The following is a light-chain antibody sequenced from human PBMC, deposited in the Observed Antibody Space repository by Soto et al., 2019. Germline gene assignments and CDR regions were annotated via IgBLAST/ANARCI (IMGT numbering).Light chain of an antibody. J-gene: IGKJ2*01. CDR2: DSS. V-gene: IGKV1-5*01. Sequence: DIQMTQSPSTLSASVGDRVTITCRASQSISGWLAWYQQRPGKAPNLLIYDSSTLETGVPPRFSGSASGTEFTRPISSLQPDDFATYYFQQYNSYPYTFGQGTKLEIK. CDR1: QSISGW. CDR3: QQYNSYPYT.